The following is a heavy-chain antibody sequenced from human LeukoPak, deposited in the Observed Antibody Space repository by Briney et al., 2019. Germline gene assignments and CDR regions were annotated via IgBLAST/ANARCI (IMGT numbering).Heavy chain of an antibody. CDR2: IFHSESV. J-gene: IGHJ4*02. D-gene: IGHD3-3*01. Sequence: KASETLSLTCAVSGVSISTNTWWSWVRQTPGKGLEWIGEIFHSESVNSNPSLESRLTISLDKSKNHFSLELTSVTAADTALYFCAREIFGARAFEYWGQGILVTVSS. V-gene: IGHV4-4*02. CDR1: GVSISTNTW. CDR3: AREIFGARAFEY.